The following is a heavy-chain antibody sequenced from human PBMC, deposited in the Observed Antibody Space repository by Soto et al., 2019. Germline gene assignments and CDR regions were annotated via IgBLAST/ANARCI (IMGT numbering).Heavy chain of an antibody. CDR2: IYWDDDK. CDR3: AHSVVAGLGYYFDY. CDR1: GFSLSSTRVA. Sequence: QITLKESGPTLVKPTQTLTLTCTFSGFSLSSTRVAVGWIRQPPGKALEWLALIYWDDDKRYSPFLKSRLTITKDTSKNQVVLTMTNKDPVDTATYHCAHSVVAGLGYYFDYWGQGTLVTVSS. V-gene: IGHV2-5*02. J-gene: IGHJ4*02. D-gene: IGHD6-19*01.